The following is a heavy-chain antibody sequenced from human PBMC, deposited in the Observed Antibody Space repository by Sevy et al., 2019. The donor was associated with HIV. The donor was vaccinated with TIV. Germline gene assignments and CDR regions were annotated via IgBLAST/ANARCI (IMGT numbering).Heavy chain of an antibody. CDR3: VKGMEFSLTLYQVPLTAFEY. V-gene: IGHV1-69*13. Sequence: ASVKVSCQTSGGTFSNHIINWVRQAPGHGFEWVGGILPIFGTTNYAQKFRGRVTFTADDSTSTVYMELSSLRSDDTSLYYCVKGMEFSLTLYQVPLTAFEYWGQRTLVNVSS. CDR1: GGTFSNHI. CDR2: ILPIFGTT. J-gene: IGHJ4*02. D-gene: IGHD3-16*02.